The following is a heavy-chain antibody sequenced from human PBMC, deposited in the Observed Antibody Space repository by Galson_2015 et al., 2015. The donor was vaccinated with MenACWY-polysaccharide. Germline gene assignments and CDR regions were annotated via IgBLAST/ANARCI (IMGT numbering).Heavy chain of an antibody. V-gene: IGHV3-7*01. CDR2: IIQDGSEK. CDR3: ARDPLDSSGYTRGSVFDL. D-gene: IGHD3-22*01. CDR1: GFTFSSFW. Sequence: LRLSCAASGFTFSSFWMSWVRQAPGKGLEWVAIIIQDGSEKYYVDSVKGRFSISRDNAKNSLYLQMNSLRSEDTAVYYCARDPLDSSGYTRGSVFDLWGRGTLVTVSS. J-gene: IGHJ2*01.